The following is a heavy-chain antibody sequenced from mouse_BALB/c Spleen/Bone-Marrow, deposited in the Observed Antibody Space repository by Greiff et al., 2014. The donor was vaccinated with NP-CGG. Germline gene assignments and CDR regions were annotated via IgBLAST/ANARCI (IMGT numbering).Heavy chain of an antibody. CDR2: IHYSGTT. D-gene: IGHD4-1*01. CDR1: GYSITSYYS. J-gene: IGHJ4*01. CDR3: ARFAGTPYTMDY. Sequence: EVKVVESGPDLVKPSQSLSLTCTVTGYSITSYYSWHWIRQFPGNKLEWMGYIHYSGTTVYNPSLKSRISITRDTSNNQFFLQLNSVTTEDTATYYCARFAGTPYTMDYWGQGTSVTVSS. V-gene: IGHV3-1*02.